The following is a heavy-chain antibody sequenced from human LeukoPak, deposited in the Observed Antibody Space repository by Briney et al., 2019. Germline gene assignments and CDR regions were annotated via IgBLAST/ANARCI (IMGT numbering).Heavy chain of an antibody. CDR1: GYSISSSNW. J-gene: IGHJ6*02. Sequence: PSETLSLTCAVSGYSISSSNWWGWIRQPPGKGLEWIGYIYYSGSTYYNPSLKSRVTISVDTSKNQFSLKLSSVTAADTAVYYCARGRIAARRNYYYGMDVWGQGTTVTVSS. V-gene: IGHV4-28*03. CDR3: ARGRIAARRNYYYGMDV. CDR2: IYYSGST. D-gene: IGHD6-6*01.